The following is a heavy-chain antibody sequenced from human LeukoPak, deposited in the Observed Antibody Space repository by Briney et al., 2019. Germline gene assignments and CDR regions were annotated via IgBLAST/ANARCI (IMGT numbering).Heavy chain of an antibody. J-gene: IGHJ4*02. V-gene: IGHV3-21*01. CDR2: ITSSSSYI. D-gene: IGHD6-13*01. Sequence: GGSLRLSCAASGFTFSTYRMSWVRQAPGKGLEWVSSITSSSSYIYYADSLKGRFIISRDNAKNSLYLQMNSLRVEDTAVYYCARASAGTSDLLDYWGQGTLVTVSS. CDR1: GFTFSTYR. CDR3: ARASAGTSDLLDY.